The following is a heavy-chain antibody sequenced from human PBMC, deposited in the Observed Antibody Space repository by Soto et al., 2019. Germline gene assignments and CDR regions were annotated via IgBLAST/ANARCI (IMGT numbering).Heavy chain of an antibody. D-gene: IGHD6-13*01. J-gene: IGHJ4*02. V-gene: IGHV3-21*01. Sequence: PGWSLRLSCAASGFTFRTYGTNWVRRAPGGGLEWVASISSSGSFIYYADSVKGRFTISRDDAEKSLYLQMNSLRAEDTALYYCAREPEGIAAVVDYWGGGTMVTVPS. CDR1: GFTFRTYG. CDR3: AREPEGIAAVVDY. CDR2: ISSSGSFI.